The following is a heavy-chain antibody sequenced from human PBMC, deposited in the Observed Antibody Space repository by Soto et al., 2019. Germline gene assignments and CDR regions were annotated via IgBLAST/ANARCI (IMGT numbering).Heavy chain of an antibody. CDR3: GRDGVGATPLGWFDP. CDR1: RYTFIGYY. D-gene: IGHD1-26*01. CDR2: INPRSGDT. Sequence: QVQLVQSGAEVKKPGASVKVSCKASRYTFIGYYIHWVRQAPGQGLEWMGRINPRSGDTTYAQKFQGRLTMTRDTSSSTADMELSSLRSDDTAVYYCGRDGVGATPLGWFDPWGQGALVTVSS. J-gene: IGHJ5*02. V-gene: IGHV1-2*06.